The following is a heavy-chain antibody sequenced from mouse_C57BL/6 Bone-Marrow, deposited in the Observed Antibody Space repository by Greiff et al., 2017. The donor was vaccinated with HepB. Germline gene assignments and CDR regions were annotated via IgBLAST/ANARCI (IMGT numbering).Heavy chain of an antibody. D-gene: IGHD2-4*01. CDR1: GFTFSDYY. CDR2: ISNGGGST. CDR3: ARHGPYDYDGAWFAY. V-gene: IGHV5-12*01. J-gene: IGHJ3*01. Sequence: DVKLVESGGGLVQPGGSLKLSCAASGFTFSDYYMYWVRQTPEKRLEWVAYISNGGGSTYYPDTVKGRFTISRDNAKNTLYLQMSRLKSEDTAMYYCARHGPYDYDGAWFAYWGQGTLVTVSA.